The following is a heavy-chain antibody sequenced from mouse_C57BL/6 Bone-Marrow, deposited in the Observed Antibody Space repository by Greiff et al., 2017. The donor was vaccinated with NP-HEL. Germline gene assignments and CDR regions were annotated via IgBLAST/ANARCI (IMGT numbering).Heavy chain of an antibody. D-gene: IGHD4-1*01. J-gene: IGHJ3*01. CDR2: IYPGNSDT. Sequence: EVQLQQSGTVLARPGASVKMSCKTSGYTFTSYWMHWVKQRPGQGLEWIGAIYPGNSDTSYNQKFKGKAELTAVTSASTAYMELSSLTNEGSAGSYCTKLGVEDWCAYWGQGTLVTVSA. CDR3: TKLGVEDWCAY. V-gene: IGHV1-5*01. CDR1: GYTFTSYW.